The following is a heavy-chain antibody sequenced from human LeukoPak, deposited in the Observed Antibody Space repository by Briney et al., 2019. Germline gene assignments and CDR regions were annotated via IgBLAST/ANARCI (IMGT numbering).Heavy chain of an antibody. D-gene: IGHD3-10*01. CDR1: GFTFSSYA. CDR2: ISYDGSNK. V-gene: IGHV3-30*03. J-gene: IGHJ4*02. Sequence: GGSLRLSCAASGFTFSSYAMHWVRQAPGKGLEWVAVISYDGSNKYYADSVKGRFTISRDNSKNILYLQMNSLRAEDTAVYYCARSLPDYYGSGSYDCWGQGTLVTVSS. CDR3: ARSLPDYYGSGSYDC.